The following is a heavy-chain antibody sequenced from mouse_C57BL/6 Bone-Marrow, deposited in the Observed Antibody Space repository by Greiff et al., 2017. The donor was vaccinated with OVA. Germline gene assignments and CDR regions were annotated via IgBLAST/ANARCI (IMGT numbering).Heavy chain of an antibody. CDR2: IYPGDGDT. D-gene: IGHD2-5*01. V-gene: IGHV1-82*01. CDR3: ARTYSNGAWCAY. J-gene: IGHJ3*01. CDR1: GYAFSSSW. Sequence: QVQLQQSGPELVQPGASVKISCKASGYAFSSSWMNWVKQRPGKGLEWIGRIYPGDGDTNYNGQFKGKATLTADKSSSTAYMQLSSLTSEDSAVYFCARTYSNGAWCAYWGQGTLVTVAA.